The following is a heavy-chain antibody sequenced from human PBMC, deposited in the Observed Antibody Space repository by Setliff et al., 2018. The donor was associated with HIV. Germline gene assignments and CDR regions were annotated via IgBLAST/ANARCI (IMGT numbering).Heavy chain of an antibody. Sequence: GGSLRLSCAASGFTVSTYYMSWVRQAPGKGLEWVSTIYSGGSTYYADSVKGRFTISRDNSKNTLYLQMSSLRAEDTAVYYCAKDSPGYSSGWYEGVSWGQGTLVTVSS. CDR1: GFTVSTYY. CDR3: AKDSPGYSSGWYEGVS. CDR2: IYSGGST. D-gene: IGHD6-19*01. J-gene: IGHJ5*02. V-gene: IGHV3-53*01.